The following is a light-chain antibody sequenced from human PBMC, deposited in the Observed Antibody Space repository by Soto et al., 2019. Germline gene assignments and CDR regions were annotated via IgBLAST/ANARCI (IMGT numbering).Light chain of an antibody. V-gene: IGKV3-11*01. CDR2: DAS. J-gene: IGKJ5*01. CDR1: QSISSS. Sequence: IVLTQSPTTLSLWPGETAVLSCRASQSISSSSSWYQQRPGQAPRLLIYDASNRAPGIPARFSGSGSGTVFTLTISSLEPEDFALYSCQQRSSWITFGQGTRLEIE. CDR3: QQRSSWIT.